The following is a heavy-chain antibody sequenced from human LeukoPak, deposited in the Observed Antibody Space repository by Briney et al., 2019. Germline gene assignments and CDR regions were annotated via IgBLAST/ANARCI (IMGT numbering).Heavy chain of an antibody. CDR2: ISAYNGNT. Sequence: ASVKVSCKASGYTFTSYGISWVRQAPGQGLEWMGWISAYNGNTNYAQKLQGRVTMTTDTSTSTAYMELRSLRSDDTAVYYCARKSGYDHFGYYYYYMDVWGKGTTVTVSS. CDR3: ARKSGYDHFGYYYYYMDV. V-gene: IGHV1-18*01. CDR1: GYTFTSYG. D-gene: IGHD5-12*01. J-gene: IGHJ6*03.